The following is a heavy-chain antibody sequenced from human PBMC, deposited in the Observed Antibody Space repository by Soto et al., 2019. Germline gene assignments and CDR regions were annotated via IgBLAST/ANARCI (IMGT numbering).Heavy chain of an antibody. CDR1: GGSISSYY. CDR2: IYYSGST. Sequence: SETLSLTCTVSGGSISSYYWSWIRQPPGKGLEWIGYIYYSGSTNYNPSLKSRVTISVDTSKNQFSLKLSSVTAADTAVYYCARWGKTLDYWGQGTLVTVSS. CDR3: ARWGKTLDY. D-gene: IGHD3-16*01. J-gene: IGHJ4*02. V-gene: IGHV4-59*01.